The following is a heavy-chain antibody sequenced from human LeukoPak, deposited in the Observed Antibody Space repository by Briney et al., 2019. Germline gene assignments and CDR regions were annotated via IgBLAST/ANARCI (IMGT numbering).Heavy chain of an antibody. V-gene: IGHV4-31*03. CDR1: GXSXXSGGYY. J-gene: IGHJ4*02. D-gene: IGHD3-16*02. CDR3: ARVITPTYYFDH. CDR2: IYYSGST. Sequence: PSETLSLTCSVSGXSXXSGGYYWSWIRXXXXXGXEWIGYIYYSGSTYYNPSLKSRVTISVDTSKNQFSLKLSSVTAADTAVYYCARVITPTYYFDHWGQGTLVTVSS.